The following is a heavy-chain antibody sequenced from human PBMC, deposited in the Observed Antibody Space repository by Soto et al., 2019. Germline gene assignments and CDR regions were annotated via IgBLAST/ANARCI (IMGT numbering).Heavy chain of an antibody. D-gene: IGHD3-10*01. CDR2: INPDGSQK. Sequence: EVQLAESGGGLVQPGGSLRLSCAASGITFSNYWMSWIRQAPGKGLEWVAHINPDGSQKYYVDSTKGRFTISRDNAKNSLSLQSSSLRAEDTALYYCVGFGGLNVWGRGTTVTVDS. CDR1: GITFSNYW. J-gene: IGHJ6*04. V-gene: IGHV3-7*01. CDR3: VGFGGLNV.